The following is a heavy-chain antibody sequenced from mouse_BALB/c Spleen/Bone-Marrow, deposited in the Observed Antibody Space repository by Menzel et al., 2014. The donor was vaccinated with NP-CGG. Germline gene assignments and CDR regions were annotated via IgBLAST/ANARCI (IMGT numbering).Heavy chain of an antibody. V-gene: IGHV7-3*02. CDR3: ARDENYDIYWYFDV. Sequence: EVQRVESGGGLVQPGGSLRLSCATSGFTFPDYYMSWVRQTPGKALEWLGFIRNKANGYTTDYSVSVKGRFTISRDNSQSILYLQMNTLRAEDSATYYCARDENYDIYWYFDVWGAGTTVTVSS. CDR2: IRNKANGYTT. D-gene: IGHD1-1*01. J-gene: IGHJ1*01. CDR1: GFTFPDYY.